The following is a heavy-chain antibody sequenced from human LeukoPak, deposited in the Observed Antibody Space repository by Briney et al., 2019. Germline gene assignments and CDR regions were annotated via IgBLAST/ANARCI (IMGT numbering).Heavy chain of an antibody. CDR2: ISSNGGST. CDR1: GFTFSSYA. D-gene: IGHD6-25*01. V-gene: IGHV3-64*01. CDR3: ASGLKSAQFDY. Sequence: GGSLRLSCAASGFTFSSYAMHWVRQAPGKGLEYVSAISSNGGSTYYANSVKGRFTISRDNSKNTLYLQMGSLRAEDMAMYYCASGLKSAQFDYWGQGTLVTVSS. J-gene: IGHJ4*02.